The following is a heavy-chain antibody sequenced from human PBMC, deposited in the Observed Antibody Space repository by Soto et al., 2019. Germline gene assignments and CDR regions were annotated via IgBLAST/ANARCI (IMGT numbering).Heavy chain of an antibody. CDR2: IIPIFGTA. V-gene: IGHV1-69*13. CDR3: AREGSGEAYYYGMDV. Sequence: ASVKVSCKASGGTFSSYAISWVRQAPGQGLEWMGGIIPIFGTANYAQKFQGRVTITADESTSTAYMELSSLRSEDTAVYYCAREGSGEAYYYGMDVWGQGTTVTVSS. CDR1: GGTFSSYA. J-gene: IGHJ6*02. D-gene: IGHD3-10*01.